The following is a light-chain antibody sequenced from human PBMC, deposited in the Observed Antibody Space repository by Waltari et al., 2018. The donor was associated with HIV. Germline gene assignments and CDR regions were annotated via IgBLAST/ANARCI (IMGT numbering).Light chain of an antibody. V-gene: IGLV2-14*03. CDR3: ESYTSTSVWV. CDR2: DVS. J-gene: IGLJ3*02. CDR1: SNDGGGFNY. Sequence: QSALTQPASVSGSPGQSITIPCTGSSNDGGGFNYVSWYQQHPGKAPRLMIYDVSTRPSGVSDRFSGSKSGDTASLTISGLQPEDEADYYCESYTSTSVWVFGGGTRLTVL.